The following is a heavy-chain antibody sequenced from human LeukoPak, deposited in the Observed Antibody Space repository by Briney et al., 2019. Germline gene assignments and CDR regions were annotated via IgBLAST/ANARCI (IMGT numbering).Heavy chain of an antibody. J-gene: IGHJ6*03. Sequence: PGGSLRLSCAASGFTSSSYWMHWVRQAPGKGLVWVSRINSDGSSTSYADSVKGRFTISRDNARNSLYLQMNSLTAEDTAVYYCARDPYSGAYGDTYYYYMDVWGKGTTVTISS. D-gene: IGHD1-26*01. CDR1: GFTSSSYW. V-gene: IGHV3-74*01. CDR2: INSDGSST. CDR3: ARDPYSGAYGDTYYYYMDV.